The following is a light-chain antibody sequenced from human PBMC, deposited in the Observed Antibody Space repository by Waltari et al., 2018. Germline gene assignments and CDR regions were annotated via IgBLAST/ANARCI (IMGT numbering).Light chain of an antibody. CDR3: SSYTSSSTPHVV. CDR2: EVS. CDR1: SSDVGGYNY. V-gene: IGLV2-14*01. Sequence: QSALTQPASVSGSPGQSITISCTGTSSDVGGYNYVSWYQQHPGKAPKLMMYEVSNRPPGVSNRFSGSKSGNTASLTISGLQAEDEADYYCSSYTSSSTPHVVFGGGTKLTVL. J-gene: IGLJ2*01.